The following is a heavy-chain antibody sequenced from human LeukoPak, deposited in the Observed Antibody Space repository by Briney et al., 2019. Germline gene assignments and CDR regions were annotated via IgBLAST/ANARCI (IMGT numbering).Heavy chain of an antibody. CDR1: GFTFISYW. D-gene: IGHD6-13*01. Sequence: GGSLRLSCAASGFTFISYWMSWVRQAPGKGLEWVANIKQDGSEKYYVDSVKGRFTISRDNAKNSLYLQMNSLRAEDTAAYYCARDPSSSWYGLSGFDYWGQGTLVTVSS. J-gene: IGHJ4*02. CDR2: IKQDGSEK. V-gene: IGHV3-7*01. CDR3: ARDPSSSWYGLSGFDY.